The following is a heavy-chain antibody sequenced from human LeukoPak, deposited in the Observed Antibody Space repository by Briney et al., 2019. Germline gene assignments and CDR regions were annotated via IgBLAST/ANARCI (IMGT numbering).Heavy chain of an antibody. D-gene: IGHD3-3*01. Sequence: GGSLRLSCAASGFTFSDYAVNWVRQAPGEGLEWVSGIHASVYSTDYADSVKGRFTVSRDNSKNILYLQMNSLRAEDTAVYYCAKGPGSDFWSDSYPFDYWGQGTLVTVSS. CDR2: IHASVYST. J-gene: IGHJ4*02. V-gene: IGHV3-23*01. CDR1: GFTFSDYA. CDR3: AKGPGSDFWSDSYPFDY.